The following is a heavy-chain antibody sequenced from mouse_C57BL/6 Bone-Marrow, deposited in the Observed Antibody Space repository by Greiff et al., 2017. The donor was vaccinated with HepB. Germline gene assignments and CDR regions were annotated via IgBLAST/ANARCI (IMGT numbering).Heavy chain of an antibody. Sequence: VESGGGLVKPGGSLKLSCAASGFTFSDYGMHWVRQAPEKGLEWVAYISSGSSTIYYADTVKGRFTISRDNAKNTLFLQMTSLRSEDTAMYYCARGCHYYGSWFAYWGQGTLVTVSA. CDR3: ARGCHYYGSWFAY. J-gene: IGHJ3*01. CDR2: ISSGSSTI. V-gene: IGHV5-17*01. CDR1: GFTFSDYG. D-gene: IGHD1-1*01.